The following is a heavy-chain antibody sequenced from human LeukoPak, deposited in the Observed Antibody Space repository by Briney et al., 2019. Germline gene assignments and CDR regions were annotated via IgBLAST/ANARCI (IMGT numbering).Heavy chain of an antibody. CDR3: ARLDYYGSGTFY. Sequence: PSETLSLTCTVSGGSISSYYWSWIRQPPGKGLEWIGYIYYSGSTNYNPSLKSRVTTSVDTSKNQFSLKLSSVTAADTAVYYCARLDYYGSGTFYWGQGTLVTVSS. D-gene: IGHD3-10*01. J-gene: IGHJ4*02. CDR2: IYYSGST. V-gene: IGHV4-59*08. CDR1: GGSISSYY.